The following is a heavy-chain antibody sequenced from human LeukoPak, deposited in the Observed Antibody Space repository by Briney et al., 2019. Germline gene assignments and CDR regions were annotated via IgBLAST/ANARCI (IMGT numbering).Heavy chain of an antibody. D-gene: IGHD4-23*01. Sequence: GGSLRLSCTASGFTFSSYAISWLRQAPGKGLEWLSGICSGGSLSYYVDSVKGRFTISKNNYRNMVLLKVNSLRAEDTAVYYCAKDLGGNSYFEYWGQGTLVTVSS. J-gene: IGHJ4*02. CDR3: AKDLGGNSYFEY. CDR1: GFTFSSYA. CDR2: ICSGGSLS. V-gene: IGHV3-23*03.